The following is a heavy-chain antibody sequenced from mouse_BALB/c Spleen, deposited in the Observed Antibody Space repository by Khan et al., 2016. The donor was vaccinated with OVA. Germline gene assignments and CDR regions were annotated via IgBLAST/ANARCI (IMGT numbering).Heavy chain of an antibody. CDR1: GDSITSGY. J-gene: IGHJ3*01. CDR3: ARSTYSYAFAY. Sequence: EVQLQESGPSLVKPSQTLSLTCSVTGDSITSGYWSWIRQFPGNKLEYMGYMIYSGNTYYNPSLKSRISITRHTSKNQYYLQLNSVTTDDTATCYCARSTYSYAFAYWGQGTLVTVSA. CDR2: MIYSGNT. D-gene: IGHD2-12*01. V-gene: IGHV3-8*02.